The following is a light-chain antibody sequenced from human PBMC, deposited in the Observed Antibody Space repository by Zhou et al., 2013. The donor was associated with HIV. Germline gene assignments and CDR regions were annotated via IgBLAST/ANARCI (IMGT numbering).Light chain of an antibody. CDR3: QQSDSVPIT. CDR1: QTISNY. CDR2: KAS. Sequence: DIQMTQSPSSLSASAGDRVTITCRASQTISNYLNWYQQKPGKAPTLLIYKASNLQSGVPSRFSGSGSGADFTLTINSLQPEDIATYYCQQSDSVPITFGQGTRLNIK. V-gene: IGKV1-39*01. J-gene: IGKJ5*01.